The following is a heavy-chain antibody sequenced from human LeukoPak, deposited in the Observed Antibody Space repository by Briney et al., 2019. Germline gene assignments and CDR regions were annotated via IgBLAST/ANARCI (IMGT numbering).Heavy chain of an antibody. CDR3: ARDGQWWFDP. V-gene: IGHV1-69*05. CDR2: IIPIFGTA. CDR1: GGTFSSYA. J-gene: IGHJ5*02. D-gene: IGHD6-19*01. Sequence: ASVKVSCKASGGTFSSYAISWVRQATGQGLEWMGGIIPIFGTANYAQKFQGRITITTDESTSTAYMELSSLRSEDTAVYYCARDGQWWFDPWGQGTLVTVSS.